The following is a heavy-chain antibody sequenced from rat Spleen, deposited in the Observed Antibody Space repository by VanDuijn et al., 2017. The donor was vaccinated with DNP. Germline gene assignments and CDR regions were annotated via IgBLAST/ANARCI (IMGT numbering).Heavy chain of an antibody. CDR3: TVDRDGSYGVAN. Sequence: EVQLVESGGGLVQPGRSLKLSCAASGFTFSDYNMAWVRQAPKKGLEWVASITNTGSDTYYPDSVRGRFTISRDNAQSTLYLQMDSLRSEDTATYYCTVDRDGSYGVANWGQGTLVTVSS. CDR2: ITNTGSDT. J-gene: IGHJ3*01. V-gene: IGHV5-7*01. D-gene: IGHD1-12*02. CDR1: GFTFSDYN.